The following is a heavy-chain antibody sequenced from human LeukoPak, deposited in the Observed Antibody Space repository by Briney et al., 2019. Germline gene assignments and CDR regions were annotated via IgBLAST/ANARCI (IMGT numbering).Heavy chain of an antibody. CDR3: ATTGITMVRGVTNAFDI. D-gene: IGHD3-10*01. CDR2: FDPEDGET. CDR1: GYTLTELS. V-gene: IGHV1-24*01. J-gene: IGHJ3*02. Sequence: ASVKVSCKVSGYTLTELSMHWVRQAPGKGLEWMGGFDPEDGETIYAQKFQGRVTMTEDTSTDTAYMELSSLRSEDTAVYYCATTGITMVRGVTNAFDIWGQGTMVTVSS.